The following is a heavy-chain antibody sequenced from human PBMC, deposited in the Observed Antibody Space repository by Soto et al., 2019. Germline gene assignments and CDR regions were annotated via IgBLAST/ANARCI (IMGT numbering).Heavy chain of an antibody. CDR1: GFTFSNSW. J-gene: IGHJ4*02. V-gene: IGHV3-74*01. D-gene: IGHD2-2*01. CDR2: INADGTST. Sequence: VGSLRLSCAASGFTFSNSWMHWVRQVSGKGLEWVSRINADGTSTSYADSVKGRFTISRDNAKNTLYLHVNSLRAEDTAVYYCVKVLARGVGVPRFYFDSWGQGALVTVSS. CDR3: VKVLARGVGVPRFYFDS.